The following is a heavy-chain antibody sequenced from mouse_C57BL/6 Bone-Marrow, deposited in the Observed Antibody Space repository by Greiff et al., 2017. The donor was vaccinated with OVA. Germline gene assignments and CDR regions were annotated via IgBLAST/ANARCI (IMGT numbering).Heavy chain of an antibody. CDR1: GYTFTSYG. J-gene: IGHJ3*01. Sequence: QVQLKESGAELARPGASVKLSCKASGYTFTSYGISWVKQRPVHGLEWIGEIYPRSGNTSYNEKFKGKATLTADKSSSTAYMERRSLTSEDSAVYFCARDGYYSWFAYWGKGPLVTVSA. V-gene: IGHV1-81*01. D-gene: IGHD2-3*01. CDR2: IYPRSGNT. CDR3: ARDGYYSWFAY.